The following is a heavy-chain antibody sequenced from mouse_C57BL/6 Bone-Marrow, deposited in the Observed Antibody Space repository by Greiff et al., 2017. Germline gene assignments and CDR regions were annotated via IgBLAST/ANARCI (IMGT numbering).Heavy chain of an antibody. CDR2: INPSSGYT. J-gene: IGHJ4*01. V-gene: IGHV1-7*01. D-gene: IGHD1-1*01. CDR3: ARGDGSSYGAMDY. Sequence: QVQLQQSGAELAKPGASVKLSCKASGYTFTSYWMHWVKQRPGQGLEWIGYINPSSGYTKYNQKFKDKATLTADKSSSKAYMQLSSLTYEDSAVDYCARGDGSSYGAMDYWGQGTSVTVSS. CDR1: GYTFTSYW.